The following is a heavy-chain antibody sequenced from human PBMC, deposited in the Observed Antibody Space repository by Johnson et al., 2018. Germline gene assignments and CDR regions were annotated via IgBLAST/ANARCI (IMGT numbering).Heavy chain of an antibody. D-gene: IGHD5-24*01. J-gene: IGHJ3*02. Sequence: QVQLVESGAEVKKPGSSVKVSCKASGGTFRSYAISWVRQAPGQGLEWMGGIIPIFGTANYAQKFQGRVPITADDSTGTAYRQLSSLRAEDPAGYYSARASYVEMATILPAFDIWGEGTMVTVS. CDR2: IIPIFGTA. CDR3: ARASYVEMATILPAFDI. CDR1: GGTFRSYA. V-gene: IGHV1-69*01.